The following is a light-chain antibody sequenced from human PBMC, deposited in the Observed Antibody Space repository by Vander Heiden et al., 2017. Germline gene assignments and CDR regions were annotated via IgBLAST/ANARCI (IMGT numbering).Light chain of an antibody. V-gene: IGKV6-21*01. CDR2: YAS. Sequence: EIVLTHPPHFQSVTPKEKVNITCRASQSIGSSLHWYQQKPDQSPKLLIKYASQYGSGVPSRFSGSGSGTDFTLTINSLEAEDAATYYCQQSSSLPCTFGQGTKVXIK. CDR3: QQSSSLPCT. CDR1: QSIGSS. J-gene: IGKJ2*02.